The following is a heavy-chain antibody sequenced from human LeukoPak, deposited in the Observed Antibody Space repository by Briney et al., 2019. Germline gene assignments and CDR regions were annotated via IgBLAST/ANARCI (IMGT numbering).Heavy chain of an antibody. V-gene: IGHV4-39*01. CDR3: ARHRSGAYSYGVLDF. CDR2: IYYSGNT. D-gene: IGHD5-18*01. J-gene: IGHJ4*02. Sequence: KASETLFLTCTVSGGSISSSSYHWGWMRQPPGKGLEWLGCIYYSGNTDYNPSLKSRVTISVDPSKNQFSLKLSSVTAADTAVYYCARHRSGAYSYGVLDFWGLGTLVTVSS. CDR1: GGSISSSSYH.